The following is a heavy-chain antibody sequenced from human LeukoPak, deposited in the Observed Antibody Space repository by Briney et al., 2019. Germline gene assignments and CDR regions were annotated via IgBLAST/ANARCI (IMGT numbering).Heavy chain of an antibody. D-gene: IGHD3-3*01. J-gene: IGHJ3*02. CDR3: ARYAQYYDFWSGYYRADAFDI. CDR2: IYYSGST. Sequence: SETLSLTCAVYGGSFSGYYWSWIRQPPGKGLEWIGSIYYSGSTYYNPSLKSRVTISVDTSKNQFSLKLSSVTAADTAVYYCARYAQYYDFWSGYYRADAFDIWGQGTMVTVSS. CDR1: GGSFSGYY. V-gene: IGHV4-34*01.